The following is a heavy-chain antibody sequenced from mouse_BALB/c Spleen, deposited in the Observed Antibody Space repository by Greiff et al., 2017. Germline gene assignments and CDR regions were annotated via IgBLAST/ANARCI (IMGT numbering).Heavy chain of an antibody. Sequence: EVQGVESGGGLVQPGGSRKLSCAASGFTFSDYGMAWVRQAPGKGPEWVAFISNLAYSIYYADTVTGRFTISRENAKNTLYLEMSSLRSEDTAMYYCARDQGHYYGSSYFDYWGQGTTLTVSS. CDR1: GFTFSDYG. V-gene: IGHV5-15*02. CDR2: ISNLAYSI. J-gene: IGHJ2*01. D-gene: IGHD1-1*01. CDR3: ARDQGHYYGSSYFDY.